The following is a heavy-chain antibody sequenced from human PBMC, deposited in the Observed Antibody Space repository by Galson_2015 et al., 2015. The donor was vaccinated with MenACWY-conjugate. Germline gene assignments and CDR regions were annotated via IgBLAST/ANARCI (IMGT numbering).Heavy chain of an antibody. D-gene: IGHD5-18*01. CDR3: ARGWGHTAMGYGLKPGAFDL. CDR2: ITFDGNYE. J-gene: IGHJ3*01. V-gene: IGHV3-30*04. Sequence: SLRLSCAASGFTFNLYALHWVRQAPGKGLQWVSVITFDGNYEDYVASVKGRFTISRDNSKNTLYLHMNNLRPEDTALYYCARGWGHTAMGYGLKPGAFDLWGQGTMVTVSS. CDR1: GFTFNLYA.